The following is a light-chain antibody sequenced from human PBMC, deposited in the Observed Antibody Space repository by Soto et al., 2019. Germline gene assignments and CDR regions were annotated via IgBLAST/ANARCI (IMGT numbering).Light chain of an antibody. CDR2: GXS. V-gene: IGKV3-15*01. J-gene: IGKJ5*01. CDR1: QSVASN. Sequence: EIVLTQSPGTLSLSPGERASVSFRASQSVASNLGCYQQKPGQAPRLLIDGXSTMATGSPARLSGSGSGTEFTLTISSLQPEDFATYYCQQANSFPITFGQGTRLDIK. CDR3: QQANSFPIT.